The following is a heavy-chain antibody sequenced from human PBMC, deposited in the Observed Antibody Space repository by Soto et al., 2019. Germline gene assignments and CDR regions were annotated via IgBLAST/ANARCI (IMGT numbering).Heavy chain of an antibody. CDR3: ARDRRLDPLTGDYYYYGMDV. D-gene: IGHD1-20*01. V-gene: IGHV3-30-3*01. J-gene: IGHJ6*02. CDR2: ISYDGSNK. Sequence: QVQLVESGGGVVQPGRSLRLSCAASGFTFSSYAMHWVRQAPGKGLEWVVVISYDGSNKYYADSVKGRFTISRDNSKNTLYLQMNSLRAEDTAVYYCARDRRLDPLTGDYYYYGMDVWGQGTTVTVSS. CDR1: GFTFSSYA.